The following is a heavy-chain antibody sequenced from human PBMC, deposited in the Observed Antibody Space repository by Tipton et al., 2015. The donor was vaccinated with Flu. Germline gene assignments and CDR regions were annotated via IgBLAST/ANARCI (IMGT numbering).Heavy chain of an antibody. CDR1: GFTFDDYA. Sequence: SLRLSCTASGFTFDDYAMHWVRQAPGKGLEWVSLFSWGDRSTYYADSVRGRFTISRDNSKNSLYLQMNSLRAEDTALYYCAKDIVGRHSSTPGDNWGLGTLVTVSS. CDR2: FSWGDRST. D-gene: IGHD1-1*01. V-gene: IGHV3-43D*04. CDR3: AKDIVGRHSSTPGDN. J-gene: IGHJ4*02.